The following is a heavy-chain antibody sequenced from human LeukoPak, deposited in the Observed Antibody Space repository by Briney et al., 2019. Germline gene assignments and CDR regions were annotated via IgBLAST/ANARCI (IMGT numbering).Heavy chain of an antibody. CDR1: GFTFSDYY. CDR3: ARYYYDSSAYDYFDY. V-gene: IGHV3-11*03. CDR2: ISSTSSYT. D-gene: IGHD3-22*01. Sequence: GGSLRLSCAASGFTFSDYYMSWVRQAPGKGLEWVSYISSTSSYTNYADSVKGRFTISRDNANNSLYLQMNSLRAEDTAVYYCARYYYDSSAYDYFDYWGQRTLVTVSS. J-gene: IGHJ4*02.